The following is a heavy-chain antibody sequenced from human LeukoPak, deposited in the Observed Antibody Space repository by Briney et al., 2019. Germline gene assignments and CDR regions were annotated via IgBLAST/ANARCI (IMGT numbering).Heavy chain of an antibody. CDR3: GKEGGA. Sequence: GGSLRLSCAASGFRFSDFTMTWVRQAPGKGPEWVSAIGGRGGSTYYADSLGGRFTISRDNSKDLVYLQMNSLKVEDTATYYCGKEGGAWGQGTKVTVSS. D-gene: IGHD3-16*01. J-gene: IGHJ5*02. CDR1: GFRFSDFT. CDR2: IGGRGGST. V-gene: IGHV3-23*01.